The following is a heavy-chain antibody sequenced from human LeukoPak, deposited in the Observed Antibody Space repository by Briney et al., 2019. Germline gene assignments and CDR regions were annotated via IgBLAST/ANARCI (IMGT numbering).Heavy chain of an antibody. Sequence: PSETLSLTCTVSGGSMSSYYWNWIRKPPGKGLEWVGYIYYSGTTNYNPSLKSRVTISVDTSKNQFSLKLSSATAADTAVYYCARGEGYSSSWYPYFDYWGQGTLVTVSS. CDR2: IYYSGTT. CDR3: ARGEGYSSSWYPYFDY. J-gene: IGHJ4*02. D-gene: IGHD6-13*01. CDR1: GGSMSSYY. V-gene: IGHV4-59*01.